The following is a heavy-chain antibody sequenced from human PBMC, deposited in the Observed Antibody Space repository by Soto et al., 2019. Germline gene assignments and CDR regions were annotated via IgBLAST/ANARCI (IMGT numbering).Heavy chain of an antibody. Sequence: GASVTLCCTASGYTFTTCGISWVRQAPGQGLEWMGWISAYNDNTNYAQKLQGRVTMTTDTSTSTANMELRSLRSDDTAVYYCERRYVDDYWGQGTLVTVSS. CDR1: GYTFTTCG. CDR3: ERRYVDDY. V-gene: IGHV1-18*01. CDR2: ISAYNDNT. D-gene: IGHD3-9*01. J-gene: IGHJ4*02.